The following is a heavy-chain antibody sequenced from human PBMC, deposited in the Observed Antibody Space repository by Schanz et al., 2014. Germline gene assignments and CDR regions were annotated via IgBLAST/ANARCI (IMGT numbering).Heavy chain of an antibody. CDR3: ARLGSPHCATSDCHHDWFGP. D-gene: IGHD1-26*01. Sequence: QVQLQESGPGVVKPSETLSLTCTVSGGSISTYYWSWIRQSPGKGLEWIGYIYYTGTTNYNPSLRSSATITVATPKNHFPRARVVGPAADTAVYYCARLGSPHCATSDCHHDWFGPWGQGTLVTVSS. CDR2: IYYTGTT. J-gene: IGHJ5*02. V-gene: IGHV4-59*08. CDR1: GGSISTYY.